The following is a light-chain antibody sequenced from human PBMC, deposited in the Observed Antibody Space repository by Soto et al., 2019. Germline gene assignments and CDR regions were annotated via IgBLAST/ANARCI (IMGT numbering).Light chain of an antibody. CDR1: QSVRPNF. V-gene: IGKV3D-20*02. J-gene: IGKJ3*01. Sequence: EIVLTQSPGTLSLSPGERATLSCRASQSVRPNFLAWYQQKPGQAPRLLIYGVSDRATGIPDRFSGSGSGTDFTLTITRLEPEDFAIYYCQQRSNWPPGIFTFGPGTKVDIK. CDR3: QQRSNWPPGIFT. CDR2: GVS.